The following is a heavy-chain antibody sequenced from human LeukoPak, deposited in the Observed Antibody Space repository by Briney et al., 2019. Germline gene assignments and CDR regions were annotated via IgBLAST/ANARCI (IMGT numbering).Heavy chain of an antibody. CDR1: GGSISSGGSR. Sequence: SETLSLTCNVSGGSISSGGSRWRWIRQHPGKGLEWIGYIYYSGSTYYNPSLESRLTMSVDTSKNQFSLHLTSVTAADTAVYYCARDWGTYFDYWGQGTLVTVSS. CDR3: ARDWGTYFDY. CDR2: IYYSGST. D-gene: IGHD7-27*01. V-gene: IGHV4-31*03. J-gene: IGHJ4*02.